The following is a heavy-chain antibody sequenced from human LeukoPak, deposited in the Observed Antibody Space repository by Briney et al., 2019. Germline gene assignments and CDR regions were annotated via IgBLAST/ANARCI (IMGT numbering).Heavy chain of an antibody. CDR3: ARDRLSPHGSSMIDY. V-gene: IGHV3-30-3*01. J-gene: IGHJ4*02. D-gene: IGHD1-26*01. Sequence: GGSLRLSCAASGFTFSSYAMHWVRQAPGKGLEGVAVISYDGSNKYYADSVKGRFTISRDNSKNTLYLQMNSLRAEDTAVYYCARDRLSPHGSSMIDYWGQGTLVTVSS. CDR1: GFTFSSYA. CDR2: ISYDGSNK.